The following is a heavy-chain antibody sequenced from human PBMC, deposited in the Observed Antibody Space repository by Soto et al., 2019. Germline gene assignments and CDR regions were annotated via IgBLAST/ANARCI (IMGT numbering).Heavy chain of an antibody. J-gene: IGHJ5*02. CDR3: TTDLWRIAVVVGSTGYFNP. V-gene: IGHV3-15*01. D-gene: IGHD2-15*01. CDR1: GFTFSGAW. Sequence: GGSLRFSCAASGFTFSGAWMSWVRHAPGKGLDWVGRIKSKSDGGTTEYAAPVRGRFTISRDDSKNTLYLQMNSLKTEDTAVYYCTTDLWRIAVVVGSTGYFNPWGQGTRVTVSS. CDR2: IKSKSDGGTT.